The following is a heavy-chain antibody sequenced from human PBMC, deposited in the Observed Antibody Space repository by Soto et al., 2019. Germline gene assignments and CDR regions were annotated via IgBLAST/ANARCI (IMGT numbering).Heavy chain of an antibody. D-gene: IGHD6-13*01. CDR2: INPYNGNT. Sequence: ASVKVSCKASGYTFTSYGITWVRQAPGQGLEWMAWINPYNGNTKYAEKFLGRVTVTTDTSTATAYMEVRSMTSDDTAVFYCARVGVGLAAPRVWPYWGQGTPVTVSS. CDR3: ARVGVGLAAPRVWPY. V-gene: IGHV1-18*01. CDR1: GYTFTSYG. J-gene: IGHJ4*02.